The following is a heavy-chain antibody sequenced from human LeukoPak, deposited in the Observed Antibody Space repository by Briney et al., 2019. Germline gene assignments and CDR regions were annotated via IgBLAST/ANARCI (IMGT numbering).Heavy chain of an antibody. D-gene: IGHD2-8*01. CDR3: SRENGAFSPFGY. J-gene: IGHJ4*02. V-gene: IGHV4-4*02. CDR2: ISLSGLT. CDR1: DGSITSTNW. Sequence: PAGTLSLTCGVSDGSITSTNWWSWVRPPSGQGLEWIGEISLSGLTNYNPSLKSRVTMALDKSKNHLSLNLTSVTAADTAVYYCSRENGAFSPFGYWGQGTLVTVPS.